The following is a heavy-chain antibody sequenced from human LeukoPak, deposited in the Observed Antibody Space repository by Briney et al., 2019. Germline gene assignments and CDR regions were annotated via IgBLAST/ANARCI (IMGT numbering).Heavy chain of an antibody. V-gene: IGHV3-21*06. D-gene: IGHD3-16*02. CDR3: VSGNDPYSLWRTYRLDAFDI. Sequence: PGGSLRLSCAASGYTFSDYSVNWVRHVAGKGLEWVASISSRSTYIYYADSVKGRFTISRDNARSSLFLQMNSLRAENTALYYCVSGNDPYSLWRTYRLDAFDIWGQGTMVIVSS. J-gene: IGHJ3*02. CDR1: GYTFSDYS. CDR2: ISSRSTYI.